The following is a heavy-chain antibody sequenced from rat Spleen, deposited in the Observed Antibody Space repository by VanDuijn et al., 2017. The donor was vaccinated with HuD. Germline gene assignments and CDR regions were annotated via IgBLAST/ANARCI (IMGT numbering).Heavy chain of an antibody. J-gene: IGHJ2*01. CDR2: ISYGGGGI. CDR3: VRHGYTRYYFDY. V-gene: IGHV5-17*01. CDR1: GFTFSDYA. D-gene: IGHD1-9*01. Sequence: EVQLVESGGGLVQPGNSLKLSCAASGFTFSDYAMAWVRQSPKKGLEWVATISYGGGGIYYPDSVKGRFTISRDNAKSTLYLQMDSLRSEDTASYYCVRHGYTRYYFDYWGQGVMVTVSS.